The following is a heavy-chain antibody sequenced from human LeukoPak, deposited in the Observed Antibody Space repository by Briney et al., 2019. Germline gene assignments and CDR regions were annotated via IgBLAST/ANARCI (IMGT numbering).Heavy chain of an antibody. CDR2: INSDGSST. CDR3: ARRYCSSTSCYYDS. CDR1: GFTFSSYW. V-gene: IGHV3-74*01. D-gene: IGHD2-2*01. Sequence: EPGGSLRLPCAASGFTFSSYWMHWVRQAPGKGLVWVSRINSDGSSTSYADSVKGRFTISRDNAKNTLYLQMHSLRAEDTAVYYCARRYCSSTSCYYDSWGQGTLVTVSS. J-gene: IGHJ4*02.